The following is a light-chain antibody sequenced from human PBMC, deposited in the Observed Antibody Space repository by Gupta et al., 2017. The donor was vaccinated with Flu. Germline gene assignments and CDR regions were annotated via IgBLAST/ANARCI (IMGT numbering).Light chain of an antibody. CDR3: QQYDDWPPIT. CDR1: QSISSN. Sequence: EIVMTQSPDTLSVSPGERATLSCRASQSISSNLAWYQHKPGLAHRLLIFGASTRATGIADRFSGSGSGTEFTLTISSLESEDFAVYYCQQYDDWPPITFGQGTRLEIK. J-gene: IGKJ5*01. V-gene: IGKV3-15*01. CDR2: GAS.